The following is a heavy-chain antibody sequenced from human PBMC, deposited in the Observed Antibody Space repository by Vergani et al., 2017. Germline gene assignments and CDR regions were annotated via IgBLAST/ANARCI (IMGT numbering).Heavy chain of an antibody. V-gene: IGHV3-30*02. Sequence: QVQLVESGGGVVQRGGSLRLSCATSGFTLSNYDMQWIRQGPGKGLGFVAFIQFDGSNQYYADSVKGRFTLSRDFSKNTLYLQMNSLRTDDTSTYCCAKHFRGWGIDYWGQGTQVIVSS. CDR2: IQFDGSNQ. D-gene: IGHD3-16*01. CDR3: AKHFRGWGIDY. J-gene: IGHJ4*02. CDR1: GFTLSNYD.